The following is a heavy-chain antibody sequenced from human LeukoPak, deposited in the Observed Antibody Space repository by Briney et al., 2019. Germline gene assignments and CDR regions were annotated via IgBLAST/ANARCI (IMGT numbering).Heavy chain of an antibody. V-gene: IGHV1-2*02. Sequence: ASVKVSCKTSGYIFTDYYIHWVRQAPGQGLEWMGWINTKSGRTSSARKFQGRVTMTRDPSITTVYMNMAWLTSDDTAIYFCARADFIDAGPYLIGPCGQGTLVTVSS. CDR2: INTKSGRT. J-gene: IGHJ5*02. CDR3: ARADFIDAGPYLIGP. CDR1: GYIFTDYY. D-gene: IGHD2-2*01.